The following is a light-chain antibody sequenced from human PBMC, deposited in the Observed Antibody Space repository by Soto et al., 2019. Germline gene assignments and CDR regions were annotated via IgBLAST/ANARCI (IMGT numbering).Light chain of an antibody. J-gene: IGKJ1*01. CDR3: QQYSPYSART. CDR2: KAS. V-gene: IGKV1-5*03. Sequence: DIQMTQSPSTLSASVGDRVTVTCRASQNIGSWVAWSQQKPGKAPNLLIYKASTLENGVPSRFSGTGSGTECTLTISSLQPDDFATYYCQQYSPYSARTFGQGTKVEVK. CDR1: QNIGSW.